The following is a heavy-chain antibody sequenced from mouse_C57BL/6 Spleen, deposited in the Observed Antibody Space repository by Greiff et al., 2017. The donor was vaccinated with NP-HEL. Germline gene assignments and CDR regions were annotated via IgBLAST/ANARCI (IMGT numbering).Heavy chain of an antibody. CDR1: GYTFTDYN. J-gene: IGHJ4*01. CDR3: ARSLYDGSYYYAMDY. Sequence: EVQLQQSGPELVKPGASVKIPCKASGYTFTDYNMDWVKQSHGKSLEWIGDINPNNGGTIYNQKFKGKATLTVDKSSSTAYMELRSLLSEDTAVYYCARSLYDGSYYYAMDYWGQGTSVTVSS. D-gene: IGHD2-3*01. V-gene: IGHV1-18*01. CDR2: INPNNGGT.